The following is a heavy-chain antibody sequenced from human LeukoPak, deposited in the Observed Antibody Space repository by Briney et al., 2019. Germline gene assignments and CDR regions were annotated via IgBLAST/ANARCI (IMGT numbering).Heavy chain of an antibody. CDR1: GGSISSSSYY. CDR2: IYYSGNT. CDR3: AGDVLRYFDWLRALDAFDI. Sequence: KTSETLSLTCTVSGGSISSSSYYWGWIRQPPGKGLEWIGSIYYSGNTYYNPSLKSRVTISVDTSKNQFSLKLSSVTAADTAVYYCAGDVLRYFDWLRALDAFDIWGQGTMVTVSS. J-gene: IGHJ3*02. V-gene: IGHV4-39*07. D-gene: IGHD3-9*01.